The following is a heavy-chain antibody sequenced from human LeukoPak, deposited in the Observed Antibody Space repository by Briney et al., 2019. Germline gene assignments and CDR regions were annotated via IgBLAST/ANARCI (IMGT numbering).Heavy chain of an antibody. D-gene: IGHD6-13*01. Sequence: GGSLRLSCAASGFTFSSYWMSWVRQAPGKGLEWVANIKQDGSEKYYVDSVKGRFTISRDNSKDTLYLQMNGLRAEDTAVYFCAKQSAGSAAWYSLHYDFWGQGTLVTVSS. CDR3: AKQSAGSAAWYSLHYDF. V-gene: IGHV3-7*03. CDR2: IKQDGSEK. J-gene: IGHJ4*02. CDR1: GFTFSSYW.